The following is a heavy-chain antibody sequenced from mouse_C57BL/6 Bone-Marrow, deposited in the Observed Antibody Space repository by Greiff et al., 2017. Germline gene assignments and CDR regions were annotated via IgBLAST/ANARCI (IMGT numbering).Heavy chain of an antibody. CDR3: ARDGNYLHFDY. V-gene: IGHV1-55*01. D-gene: IGHD2-1*01. J-gene: IGHJ2*01. CDR1: GYTFTSYW. Sequence: VKLKQPGAELVKPGASVKMSCKASGYTFTSYWITWVKQRPGQGLEWIGDIYPGSGSTNYNEKFKSKATLNVDTSSSTAYMQPSSRPSEYSAVYYCARDGNYLHFDYWGQGTTLTVSS. CDR2: IYPGSGST.